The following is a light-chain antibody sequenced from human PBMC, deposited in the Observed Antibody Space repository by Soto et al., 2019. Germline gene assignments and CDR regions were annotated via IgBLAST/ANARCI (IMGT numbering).Light chain of an antibody. CDR1: QSIGNF. Sequence: DIQMTQSPSSLSASGGDRVTITCRASQSIGNFLNWYQQKPGKPPKLLIYAASSLQNGVPSGFSGSGSGIDFTLTISSLQPEDFATYYCHQTYSVPPTFGPGTKVD. V-gene: IGKV1-39*01. CDR2: AAS. CDR3: HQTYSVPPT. J-gene: IGKJ3*01.